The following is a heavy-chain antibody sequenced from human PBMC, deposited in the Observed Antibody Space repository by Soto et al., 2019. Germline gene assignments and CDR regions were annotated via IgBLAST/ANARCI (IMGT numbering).Heavy chain of an antibody. CDR3: TRDPYGGSRYYFDS. V-gene: IGHV3-33*01. CDR2: IWYDGSNK. D-gene: IGHD1-26*01. CDR1: GFSFSNYA. J-gene: IGHJ4*02. Sequence: GGSLRLSCAASGFSFSNYAMHWVRQAPGKGLEWVAVIWYDGSNKYYADSVKGRFTISKDNSQTTVYLQMNSLRAEDSAVYYCTRDPYGGSRYYFDSWGQGTLVTVSS.